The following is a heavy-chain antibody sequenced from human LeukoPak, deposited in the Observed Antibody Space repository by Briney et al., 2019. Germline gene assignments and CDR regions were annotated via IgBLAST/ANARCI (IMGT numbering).Heavy chain of an antibody. V-gene: IGHV4-59*01. CDR3: ARAAGTTYYYYYGMDV. J-gene: IGHJ6*02. D-gene: IGHD1-7*01. Sequence: SETLSLTCTVSGGSISSYYWSWIRQPPGKGLEWIGYIYYCGSTNYNPSLKSRVTISVDTSKNQFSLKLSSVTAADTAVYYCARAAGTTYYYYYGMDVWGQGTTVTVSS. CDR2: IYYCGST. CDR1: GGSISSYY.